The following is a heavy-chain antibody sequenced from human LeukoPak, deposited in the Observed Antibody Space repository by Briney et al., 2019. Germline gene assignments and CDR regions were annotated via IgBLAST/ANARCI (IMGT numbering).Heavy chain of an antibody. V-gene: IGHV4-31*03. Sequence: PSQTLSLTCTVSGGSISSGGYYWSWIRQHPGKGLEWIGYIYYSGSTYYNPSLKSRVTISVDTSKNQFSLKLSSVTAADTAVYYCARRTDILTGYPYDAFDIWGQGTTVTVSS. CDR3: ARRTDILTGYPYDAFDI. D-gene: IGHD3-9*01. CDR1: GGSISSGGYY. J-gene: IGHJ3*02. CDR2: IYYSGST.